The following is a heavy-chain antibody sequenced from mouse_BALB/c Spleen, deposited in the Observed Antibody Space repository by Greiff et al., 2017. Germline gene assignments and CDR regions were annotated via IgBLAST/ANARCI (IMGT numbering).Heavy chain of an antibody. V-gene: IGHV1S81*02. Sequence: QVQLKQPGAELVKPGASVKLSCKASGYTFTSYYMYWVKQRPGQGLEWIGGINPSNGGTNFNEKFKSKATLTVDKSSSTAYMQLSSLTSEDSAVYYCTRRDGYYYFDYWGQGTTLTVSS. CDR2: INPSNGGT. CDR1: GYTFTSYY. CDR3: TRRDGYYYFDY. D-gene: IGHD2-3*01. J-gene: IGHJ2*01.